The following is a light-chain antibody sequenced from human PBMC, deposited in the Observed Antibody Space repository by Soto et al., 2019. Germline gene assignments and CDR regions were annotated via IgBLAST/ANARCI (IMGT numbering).Light chain of an antibody. Sequence: EIALTQSPGTLSLSPGERATLSCRASQSFASYFLAWYQQKVGQAPRLLIYGASSRAAGIPDRFSGSGSGTDFTLTISRLEPEDFAVYYCQKYGDSPWTFGQGTKVEIK. CDR3: QKYGDSPWT. CDR2: GAS. J-gene: IGKJ1*01. CDR1: QSFASYF. V-gene: IGKV3-20*01.